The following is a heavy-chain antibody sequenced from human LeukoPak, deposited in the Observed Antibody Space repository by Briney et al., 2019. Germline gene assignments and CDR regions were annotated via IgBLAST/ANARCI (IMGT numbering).Heavy chain of an antibody. Sequence: PSETLSLTCAVYGGSFSGYYWSWIRQPPGKGLEWIGEINHSGSTNYNPSLKSRVTISVDTSKNQFSLKLSSVTAADTAVYYCALKRYYYDSSGYRSPFDPWGQGTLVTVSS. J-gene: IGHJ5*02. CDR1: GGSFSGYY. CDR2: INHSGST. V-gene: IGHV4-34*01. CDR3: ALKRYYYDSSGYRSPFDP. D-gene: IGHD3-22*01.